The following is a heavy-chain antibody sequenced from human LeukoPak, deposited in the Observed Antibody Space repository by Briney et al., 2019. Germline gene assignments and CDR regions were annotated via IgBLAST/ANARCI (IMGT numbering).Heavy chain of an antibody. CDR1: GFTFSSYE. Sequence: GGSLRLSCAASGFTFSSYEMNWVRQAPGRGLEWVSYISSSGSTIYYADPVKGRFTISRDNAKNSLYLQMNSLRAEDTAVYYCARDTAMVTDYYYYMDVWGKGTTVTVSS. CDR2: ISSSGSTI. J-gene: IGHJ6*03. CDR3: ARDTAMVTDYYYYMDV. D-gene: IGHD5-18*01. V-gene: IGHV3-48*03.